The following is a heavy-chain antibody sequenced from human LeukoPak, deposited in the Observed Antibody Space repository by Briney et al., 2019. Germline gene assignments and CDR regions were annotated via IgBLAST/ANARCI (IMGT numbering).Heavy chain of an antibody. CDR1: GFTFSSYA. Sequence: TGGSLRLSCAASGFTFSSYAMSWVRQAPGKGLEGVSAISGSGGSTYYADSVKGRFTISRDNAKRTLFLQMNRLRAEDTAVYYCAKVHYTASFPGSFPGRNYFDSWGQGSLVTVSS. J-gene: IGHJ4*02. CDR3: AKVHYTASFPGSFPGRNYFDS. V-gene: IGHV3-23*01. D-gene: IGHD1-26*01. CDR2: ISGSGGST.